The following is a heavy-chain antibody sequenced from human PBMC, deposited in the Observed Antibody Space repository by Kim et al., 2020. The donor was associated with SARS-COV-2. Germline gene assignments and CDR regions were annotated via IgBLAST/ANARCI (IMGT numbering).Heavy chain of an antibody. J-gene: IGHJ4*02. CDR2: TAILPYEGSTD. V-gene: IGHV3-30*18. D-gene: IGHD6-13*01. CDR3: AKDGWGGAAAGQDF. CDR1: GFTFGIHA. Sequence: GGSLRLSCVASGFTFGIHAIHWVRQSPGKGLQWVAVTAILPYEGSTDHYADFVKGRFTVSRDNSKNTVYLQMNNLRDEDTGLYFCAKDGWGGAAAGQDFWGQGTLVTVSS.